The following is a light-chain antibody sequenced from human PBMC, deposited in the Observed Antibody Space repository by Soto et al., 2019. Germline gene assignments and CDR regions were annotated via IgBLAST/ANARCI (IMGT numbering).Light chain of an antibody. V-gene: IGKV1-5*03. CDR1: QSISSW. Sequence: DIQMTQSPSTLSASVGDRVTMTCRASQSISSWLAWYQQKPGKAPKLLIYKASSLESGVPSRFSGSGSGTEFTLTISSLQPDDFATYYCHQYNSYLYTFGQGTKLEIK. CDR2: KAS. CDR3: HQYNSYLYT. J-gene: IGKJ2*01.